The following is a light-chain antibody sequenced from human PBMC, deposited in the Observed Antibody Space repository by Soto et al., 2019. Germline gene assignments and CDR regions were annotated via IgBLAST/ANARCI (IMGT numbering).Light chain of an antibody. V-gene: IGKV1-39*01. CDR3: QHFYTTLFT. CDR2: AAS. Sequence: DIQMTQSPSSLSASVGDRVTITCRASQTINNYLNWYQHKPGKAPKLLIYAASSLQSGVPSRFGGSGSGTDFTLTITSLQPEDFATYYCQHFYTTLFTFGPGTKVEIK. J-gene: IGKJ3*01. CDR1: QTINNY.